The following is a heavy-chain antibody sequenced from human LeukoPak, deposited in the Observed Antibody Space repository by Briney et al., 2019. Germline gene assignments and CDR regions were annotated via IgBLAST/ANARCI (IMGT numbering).Heavy chain of an antibody. CDR3: ARAPTIFEHYYYMDV. J-gene: IGHJ6*03. CDR1: GFTFSSYA. D-gene: IGHD3-3*01. CDR2: IKQDGSEK. V-gene: IGHV3-7*01. Sequence: QPGGSLRLSCAASGFTFSSYAMSWVRQAPGKGLEWVANIKQDGSEKYYVDSVKGRFTISRDNAKNSLYLQMNSLRAEDTAVYYCARAPTIFEHYYYMDVWGKGTTVTVSS.